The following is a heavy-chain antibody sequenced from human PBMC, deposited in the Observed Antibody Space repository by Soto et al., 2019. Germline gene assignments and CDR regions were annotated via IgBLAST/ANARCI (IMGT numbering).Heavy chain of an antibody. CDR2: FDPEDGET. CDR1: GYTLTELS. V-gene: IGHV1-24*01. CDR3: ATCSGGSCYRTLRFDY. Sequence: ASVKVSCKVSGYTLTELSVHWVRQAPGKGLEWMGGFDPEDGETIYAQKFQGRVTMTEDTSTDTAYMELSSLRSEDTAVYYCATCSGGSCYRTLRFDYWGKGTLVTVSS. D-gene: IGHD2-15*01. J-gene: IGHJ4*02.